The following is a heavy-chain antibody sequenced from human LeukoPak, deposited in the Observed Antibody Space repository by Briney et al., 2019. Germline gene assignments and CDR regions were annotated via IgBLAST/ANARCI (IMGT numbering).Heavy chain of an antibody. V-gene: IGHV3-48*01. J-gene: IGHJ4*02. CDR2: ITSTSYAI. Sequence: GGSLRLSCAASGFTISTYSMNWVRQAPGKGLEWLSYITSTSYAIYYADSVKGRFTISRDNAKNSLYLQMNSLRAEDTAVYYCARVAPGHDVGRGYFDYWGQGTLVTVSS. CDR1: GFTISTYS. D-gene: IGHD6-13*01. CDR3: ARVAPGHDVGRGYFDY.